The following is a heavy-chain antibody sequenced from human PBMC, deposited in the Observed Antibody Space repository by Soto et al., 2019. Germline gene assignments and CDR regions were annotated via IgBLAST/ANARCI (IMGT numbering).Heavy chain of an antibody. CDR1: GGSISRDY. J-gene: IGHJ5*02. CDR3: ARQKIITATWFDP. Sequence: SETLSLTCTVSGGSISRDYWSWIRQPPGKGLEWIGYIYYTGSTNYNPSLESRVTISVDTSKNQFSLKLSSVTAADTAVYYCARQKIITATWFDPWGQGTLVTVSS. D-gene: IGHD1-20*01. CDR2: IYYTGST. V-gene: IGHV4-59*08.